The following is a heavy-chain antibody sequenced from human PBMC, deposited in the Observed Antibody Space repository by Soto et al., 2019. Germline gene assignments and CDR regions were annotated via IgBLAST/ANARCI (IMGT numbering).Heavy chain of an antibody. V-gene: IGHV4-34*01. Sequence: QVQLQKWGAGLLKPSETLSLTCAVYGGSFSGYYWSWIRQPPGKGLEWIGEINHSGTTNYNPSLKSRVTISVDTSKNQFSLKLSSVTAADTAVYYCARVGVRDGDYGVSRFDPWGQGTLVTVSS. D-gene: IGHD4-17*01. CDR2: INHSGTT. CDR1: GGSFSGYY. CDR3: ARVGVRDGDYGVSRFDP. J-gene: IGHJ5*02.